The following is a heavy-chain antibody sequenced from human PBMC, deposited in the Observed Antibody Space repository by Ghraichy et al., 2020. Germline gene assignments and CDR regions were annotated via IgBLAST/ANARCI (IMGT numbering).Heavy chain of an antibody. J-gene: IGHJ4*02. D-gene: IGHD6-19*01. CDR2: IDYSGNT. CDR3: ARHFWGSGWHFDY. Sequence: SETLSLTCTVSGGSSSSSAYYWGWIRQPPGKGLEWIGSIDYSGNTYYNPSLKSRVIISVDTYKNHFSLKLSSLTAADTAVYYCARHFWGSGWHFDYWGQGTLVTVSS. V-gene: IGHV4-39*01. CDR1: GGSSSSSAYY.